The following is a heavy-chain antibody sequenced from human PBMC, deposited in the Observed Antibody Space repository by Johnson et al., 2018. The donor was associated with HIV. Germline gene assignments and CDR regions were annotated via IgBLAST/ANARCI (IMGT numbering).Heavy chain of an antibody. J-gene: IGHJ3*02. CDR3: TTASGYYPFFDAFDM. CDR2: IRYDGSNK. Sequence: QVQLVESGGGVVQPGGSLRLSCAASGFTFSSYGMHWVRQAPGKGLEWVAFIRYDGSNKYYADSVKGRFTISRDNSKNTLYLQMNSLKTEDTAVYYCTTASGYYPFFDAFDMWGQGTMVTVSS. CDR1: GFTFSSYG. V-gene: IGHV3-30*02. D-gene: IGHD3-22*01.